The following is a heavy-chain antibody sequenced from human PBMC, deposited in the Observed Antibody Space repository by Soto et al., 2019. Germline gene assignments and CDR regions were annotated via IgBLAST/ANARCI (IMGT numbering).Heavy chain of an antibody. V-gene: IGHV4-39*01. CDR3: ARSHLLYYYDSSGGSTYYYYGMDV. D-gene: IGHD3-22*01. CDR1: GGSISSSGYY. CDR2: FYYSGST. Sequence: PXETLSLTCTVSGGSISSSGYYWGWIRQPPGKGLEWIGSFYYSGSTYYNPSLKSRVTISVDTSKNQFSLKLSSVTAADTAVYYCARSHLLYYYDSSGGSTYYYYGMDVWGQGTTVTVSS. J-gene: IGHJ6*02.